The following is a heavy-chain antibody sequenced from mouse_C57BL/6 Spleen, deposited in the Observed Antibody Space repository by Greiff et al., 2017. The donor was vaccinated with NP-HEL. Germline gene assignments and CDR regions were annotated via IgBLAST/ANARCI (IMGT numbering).Heavy chain of an antibody. D-gene: IGHD2-4*01. CDR3: TTSDDYDVRFAY. V-gene: IGHV14-4*01. CDR1: GFNIKDDY. CDR2: IDPENGDT. J-gene: IGHJ3*01. Sequence: EVKLMESGAELVRPGASVKLSCTASGFNIKDDYMHWVKQRPEQGLEWIGWIDPENGDTEYASKFQGKATITADTSSNTAYLQLSSLTSEDTAVYYCTTSDDYDVRFAYWGQGTLVTVSA.